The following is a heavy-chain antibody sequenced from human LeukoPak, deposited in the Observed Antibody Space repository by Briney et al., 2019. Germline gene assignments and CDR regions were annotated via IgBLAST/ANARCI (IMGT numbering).Heavy chain of an antibody. CDR1: GGSFSGYY. D-gene: IGHD3-22*01. CDR3: ARVPADDDSSLSLDY. CDR2: INHSGST. V-gene: IGHV4-34*01. Sequence: PSETLSLTCAVYGGSFSGYYWSWIRQPPGKGLEWIGEINHSGSTNYNPSLKSRVTISVDTSKNQFSLKLSSVTAAGTAVYYCARVPADDDSSLSLDYWGQGTLVTVSS. J-gene: IGHJ4*02.